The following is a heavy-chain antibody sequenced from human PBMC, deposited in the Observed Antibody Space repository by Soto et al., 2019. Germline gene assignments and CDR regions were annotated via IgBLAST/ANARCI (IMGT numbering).Heavy chain of an antibody. CDR2: ISYDGSNK. CDR3: AKDEGGVAGSYYFDY. V-gene: IGHV3-30*18. Sequence: GSLRLSCAASGFTFSSYGMHWVRQAPGKGLEWVAVISYDGSNKYYADSVKGRFTIFRDNSKNTLYLQMNSLRAEDTAVYYCAKDEGGVAGSYYFDYWGQGTLVTVSS. CDR1: GFTFSSYG. J-gene: IGHJ4*02. D-gene: IGHD6-19*01.